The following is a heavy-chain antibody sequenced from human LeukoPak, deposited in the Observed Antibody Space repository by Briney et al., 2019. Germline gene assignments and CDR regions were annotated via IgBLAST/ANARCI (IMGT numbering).Heavy chain of an antibody. J-gene: IGHJ6*03. V-gene: IGHV1-46*03. CDR2: INPSGGST. D-gene: IGHD1-1*01. Sequence: VSVKVSCKASGYTFTSYYMHWVRQAPGQGLEWMGIINPSGGSTSYAQKFQGRVTMTRDTSTSTVYMELSSLRSEDTAVYYCASHPTHQLMDVWGKGTTVTVSS. CDR3: ASHPTHQLMDV. CDR1: GYTFTSYY.